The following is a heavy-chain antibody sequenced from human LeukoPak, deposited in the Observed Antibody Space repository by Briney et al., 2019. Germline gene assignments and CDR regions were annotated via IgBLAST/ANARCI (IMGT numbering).Heavy chain of an antibody. J-gene: IGHJ4*02. CDR3: AKDGAYGGDYFGY. CDR2: ISGSGGST. CDR1: GFTFSSYA. D-gene: IGHD4-23*01. Sequence: PSGGSLRLSCAASGFTFSSYAMSWVRQAPGKGLEWVSAISGSGGSTYYADSVKGRFTISRDNSKNTLYLQMNSLRAEDTAVYYCAKDGAYGGDYFGYWGQGTLVTVSS. V-gene: IGHV3-23*01.